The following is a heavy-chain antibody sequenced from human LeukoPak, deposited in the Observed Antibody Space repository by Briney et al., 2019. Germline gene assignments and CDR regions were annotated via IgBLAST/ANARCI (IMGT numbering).Heavy chain of an antibody. Sequence: GPSVKVSCKASGGTFSSYAISWVRQAPGQGLEWMGGIIPTFGTANYAQKFQGRVTITTDESTSTAYMELSSLRSEDTAVYYCARGCSSTSCQRGDNWFDPWGQGTLVTVSS. CDR3: ARGCSSTSCQRGDNWFDP. D-gene: IGHD2-2*01. CDR1: GGTFSSYA. V-gene: IGHV1-69*05. J-gene: IGHJ5*02. CDR2: IIPTFGTA.